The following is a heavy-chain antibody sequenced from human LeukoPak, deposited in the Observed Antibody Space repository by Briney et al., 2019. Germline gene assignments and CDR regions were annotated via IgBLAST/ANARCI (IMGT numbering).Heavy chain of an antibody. J-gene: IGHJ1*01. CDR1: GFTFSSYG. D-gene: IGHD3-16*02. CDR2: ISYDGSNK. CDR3: AKSIRVWGSYRREYFQH. Sequence: GGSLRLSCAASGFTFSSYGMHWVRQAPGKGLEWVAVISYDGSNKYYADSVKGRFTISRDNSKNTLYLQMNSLRAEDTAVYYCAKSIRVWGSYRREYFQHWGQGTLVTVSS. V-gene: IGHV3-30*18.